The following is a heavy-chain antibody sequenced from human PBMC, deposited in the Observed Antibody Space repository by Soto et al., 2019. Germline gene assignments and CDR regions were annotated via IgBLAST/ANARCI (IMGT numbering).Heavy chain of an antibody. J-gene: IGHJ5*02. V-gene: IGHV1-2*02. Sequence: QVQLVQSGAEVKKPGASVKVSCKASGYTFTGYNMHWVRQAPGQGLEWMGWLNPKSGGTNYAQKFQGRVTMTRDTSISRAYMELSRLRSDDTAVYYCATEGSSWYRWFDPWGQGTLVTVSS. D-gene: IGHD6-13*01. CDR1: GYTFTGYN. CDR3: ATEGSSWYRWFDP. CDR2: LNPKSGGT.